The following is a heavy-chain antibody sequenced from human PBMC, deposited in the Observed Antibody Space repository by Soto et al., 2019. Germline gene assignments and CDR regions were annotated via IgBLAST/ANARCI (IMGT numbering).Heavy chain of an antibody. V-gene: IGHV3-23*01. CDR3: PKDLSSLGWLALGAPFDS. J-gene: IGHJ4*02. CDR1: GFTFSNYA. Sequence: EVHLLESGGDVVQPGRSLRLSCAASGFTFSNYAMNWIRQAPGKGLEWLSSISANGHNAYYADSVKGRFTISRDRSKNTLYLQLDSLRVEDTAIYFCPKDLSSLGWLALGAPFDSWGQGTLVTVSS. D-gene: IGHD3-22*01. CDR2: ISANGHNA.